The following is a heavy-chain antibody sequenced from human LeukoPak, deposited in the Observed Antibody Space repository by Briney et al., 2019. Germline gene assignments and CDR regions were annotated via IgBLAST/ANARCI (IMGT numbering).Heavy chain of an antibody. D-gene: IGHD5-12*01. CDR3: ARDHRYAFDN. J-gene: IGHJ4*01. Sequence: GGSLRHSCAASGFNFIDYSMNWVRQAPGKGLEWISYIGISSGNTKYADSVEGRFTISRDKARNSLYLQMNSLRVEDTAVYYCARDHRYAFDNWGHGTLVTVSS. CDR2: IGISSGNT. CDR1: GFNFIDYS. V-gene: IGHV3-48*01.